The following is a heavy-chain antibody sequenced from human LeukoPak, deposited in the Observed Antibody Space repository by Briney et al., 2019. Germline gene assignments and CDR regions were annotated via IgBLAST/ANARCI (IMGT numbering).Heavy chain of an antibody. CDR3: ARPHYDFWSGYYDAFDI. CDR1: GYSFTSYW. D-gene: IGHD3-3*01. CDR2: IYPGDSDT. Sequence: GESLKISCKGSGYSFTSYWIGWVRQMPRKGPEWMGIIYPGDSDTRYSPSFQGQVTISADKSISTAYLQWSSLKASDTAMYYCARPHYDFWSGYYDAFDIWGQGTMVTVSS. J-gene: IGHJ3*02. V-gene: IGHV5-51*01.